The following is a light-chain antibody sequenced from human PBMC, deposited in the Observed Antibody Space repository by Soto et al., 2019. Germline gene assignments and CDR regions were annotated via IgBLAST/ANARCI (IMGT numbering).Light chain of an antibody. Sequence: SRWSAHHLTKSCTGTSSDVGSYNSVSWYQQYPGKAPKLMIHDVNNRPSGISDRFSGSKSGNTASLTISGLQAEDEADYYCSSFTSSTSYVFGTGTKVTVL. CDR1: SSDVGSYNS. CDR3: SSFTSSTSYV. CDR2: DVN. V-gene: IGLV2-14*03. J-gene: IGLJ1*01.